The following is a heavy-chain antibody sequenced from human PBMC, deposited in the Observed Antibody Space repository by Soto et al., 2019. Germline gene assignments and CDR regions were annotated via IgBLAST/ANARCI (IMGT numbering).Heavy chain of an antibody. D-gene: IGHD3-16*01. J-gene: IGHJ3*02. CDR1: GFTFSSYW. V-gene: IGHV3-7*01. CDR2: IKQDGSEK. Sequence: PGGSLRLSCAASGFTFSSYWMSWVRQAPGKGLEWVANIKQDGSEKYYVDSVKGRFTISRDNAKNSLYLQLNSLRAEDTAVYYCARDSDLRREGYNHDAFDIWGQGTMVTVSS. CDR3: ARDSDLRREGYNHDAFDI.